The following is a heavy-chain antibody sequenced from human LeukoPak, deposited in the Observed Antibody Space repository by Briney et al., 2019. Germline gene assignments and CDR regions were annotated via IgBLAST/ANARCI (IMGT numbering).Heavy chain of an antibody. Sequence: PGGSLRLSCAASGFTFNNYAMSWVRQAPGKGLEWVSAISGSGGSTYYADSVKGRFTISRDNSKNTLYLQMNSLRAEDTAVYYCAKGTRIQPNPYYFDDWGQGTMVTVSS. J-gene: IGHJ4*02. CDR2: ISGSGGST. V-gene: IGHV3-23*01. CDR3: AKGTRIQPNPYYFDD. CDR1: GFTFNNYA. D-gene: IGHD5-18*01.